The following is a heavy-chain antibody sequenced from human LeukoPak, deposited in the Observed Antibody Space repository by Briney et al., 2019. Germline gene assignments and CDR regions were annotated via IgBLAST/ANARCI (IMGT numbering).Heavy chain of an antibody. D-gene: IGHD3-10*01. CDR2: ISYDGSNK. Sequence: PGGSLRLSCAASGFTFSSYAMHWVRQAPGKGLEWVAVISYDGSNKYYADSVKGRFTTSRDNSKNTLYLQMNSLRAEDTAVYYCARDFSSMVRGVIIDWGQGTLVTVSS. CDR1: GFTFSSYA. CDR3: ARDFSSMVRGVIID. J-gene: IGHJ4*02. V-gene: IGHV3-30-3*01.